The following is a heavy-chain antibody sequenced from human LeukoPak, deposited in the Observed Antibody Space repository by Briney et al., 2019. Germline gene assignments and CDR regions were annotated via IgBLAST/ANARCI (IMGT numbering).Heavy chain of an antibody. CDR3: ARSYSGTLRHFDY. J-gene: IGHJ4*02. CDR2: IYYSGST. Sequence: PSETLSLTCTVSGGSISSSSYYWGWIRQPPGKGLEWIGTIYYSGSTYYNPSLKSRVTMSVDTSKNQFSLKLSSVTAADTAVYYCARSYSGTLRHFDYWGQGTLVTVSS. V-gene: IGHV4-39*07. CDR1: GGSISSSSYY. D-gene: IGHD1-26*01.